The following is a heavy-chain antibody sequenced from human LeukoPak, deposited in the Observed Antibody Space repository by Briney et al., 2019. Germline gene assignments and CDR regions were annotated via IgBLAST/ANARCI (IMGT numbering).Heavy chain of an antibody. V-gene: IGHV3-53*01. CDR2: IYSGGST. CDR1: GFTVSSNY. Sequence: PGGSLRLSCAASGFTVSSNYMSWVRQAPGKGLEWVSVIYSGGSTYYADSVKGRFTISRDNSKNTLYLQMNSLRAEDTAVYYCASTDYYDSSSSYWGQGTLVTVSS. J-gene: IGHJ4*02. CDR3: ASTDYYDSSSSY. D-gene: IGHD3-22*01.